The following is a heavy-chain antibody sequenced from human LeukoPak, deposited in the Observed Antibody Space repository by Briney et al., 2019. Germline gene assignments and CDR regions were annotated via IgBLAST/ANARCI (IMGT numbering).Heavy chain of an antibody. J-gene: IGHJ4*02. CDR1: GFTFSSYA. Sequence: PGGSLRLSCAASGFTFSSYAMHWVRQAPGKGLEWVAVISYDGSNKYYADSVKGRFTISRDNSKNTLYLQMNSLRAEDTAVYYCARDTTGYCYDSSGLLLWGQGTLVTVSS. V-gene: IGHV3-30*04. CDR2: ISYDGSNK. CDR3: ARDTTGYCYDSSGLLL. D-gene: IGHD3-22*01.